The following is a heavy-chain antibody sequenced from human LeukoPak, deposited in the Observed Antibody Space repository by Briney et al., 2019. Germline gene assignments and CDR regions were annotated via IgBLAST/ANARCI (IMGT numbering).Heavy chain of an antibody. V-gene: IGHV3-30-3*01. Sequence: GGSLRLSCAASGFTFSSYAMHWVRQAPGKGLEWVAVISYDGSNKYYADSVKGRFTISRDNSKNTLYLQMNSLRAEDTAVYYCARGYVEMATNPGNAFDIWGQGQWSPSLQ. CDR1: GFTFSSYA. J-gene: IGHJ3*02. CDR3: ARGYVEMATNPGNAFDI. D-gene: IGHD5-24*01. CDR2: ISYDGSNK.